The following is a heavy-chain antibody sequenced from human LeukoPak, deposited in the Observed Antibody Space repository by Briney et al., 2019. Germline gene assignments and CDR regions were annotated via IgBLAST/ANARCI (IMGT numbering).Heavy chain of an antibody. J-gene: IGHJ3*02. CDR2: ISWNSGSI. CDR3: AKDGSYYYDSSGYAFDI. D-gene: IGHD3-22*01. Sequence: PGGSLRLSCAASGFTFYDYAMHWVRQAPGKGLEWVSGISWNSGSIGYADSVKGRFTISRDNAKNSLYLQMNSLRAEDTALYYCAKDGSYYYDSSGYAFDIWGQGTMVTVSS. CDR1: GFTFYDYA. V-gene: IGHV3-9*01.